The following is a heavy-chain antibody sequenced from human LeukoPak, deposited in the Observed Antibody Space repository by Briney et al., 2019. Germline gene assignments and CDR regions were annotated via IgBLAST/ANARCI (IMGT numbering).Heavy chain of an antibody. CDR2: ISGSGGST. J-gene: IGHJ6*03. Sequence: GGSLRLSCAASGSTFSSYAMSWVRQAPGKGLEWVSAISGSGGSTYYADSVKGRFTISRDNSKNTLYLQMNSLRAEDTAVYYCAKVADYTPRYYYYYMDVWGKGTTVTVSS. D-gene: IGHD4-11*01. V-gene: IGHV3-23*01. CDR1: GSTFSSYA. CDR3: AKVADYTPRYYYYYMDV.